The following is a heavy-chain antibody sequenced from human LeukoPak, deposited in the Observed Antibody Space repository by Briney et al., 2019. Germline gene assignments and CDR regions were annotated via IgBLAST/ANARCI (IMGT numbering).Heavy chain of an antibody. CDR2: ISAYNGNT. D-gene: IGHD2-2*01. V-gene: IGHV1-18*01. CDR1: GYSFTSNG. CDR3: ARDIVVVPAAIRHCYYYGMDV. J-gene: IGHJ6*02. Sequence: AAVTVTCKCSGYSFTSNGISLVRHPQAQGQERVGLISAYNGNTNYSQTLHGRVTMTTDTSTSTAYMELRSLRSCDTAVYYCARDIVVVPAAIRHCYYYGMDVWGQGTTVTVSS.